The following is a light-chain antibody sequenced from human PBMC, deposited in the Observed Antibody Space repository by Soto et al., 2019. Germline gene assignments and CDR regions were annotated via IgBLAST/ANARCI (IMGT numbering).Light chain of an antibody. V-gene: IGKV3-20*01. Sequence: EIVLTQIPGTLAVSPGERAALSCKASQSVTSNYLAWYQQRPGQAPRLLIYAANRRATGSPDRLTGSGSGTDFNLTISSLEPEDSALYYCQQYAGAPWTFGQGTRVEIK. CDR1: QSVTSNY. J-gene: IGKJ1*01. CDR2: AAN. CDR3: QQYAGAPWT.